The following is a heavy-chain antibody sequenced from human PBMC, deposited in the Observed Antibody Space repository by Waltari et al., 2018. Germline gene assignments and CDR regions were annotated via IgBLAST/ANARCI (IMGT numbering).Heavy chain of an antibody. D-gene: IGHD3-10*01. CDR1: GFTFRSYS. J-gene: IGHJ3*02. V-gene: IGHV3-48*01. CDR2: ITSSSSTV. Sequence: EVQLVESGGGLVQPGGSLRLSCAASGFTFRSYSMNWVRQAPGKGREWVSYITSSSSTVYQADSVKGRFTISRDNAKNSLFLQMNSLKAEDTAVYYCASMRIGSGREIGGFDTWGQGTMVTVSS. CDR3: ASMRIGSGREIGGFDT.